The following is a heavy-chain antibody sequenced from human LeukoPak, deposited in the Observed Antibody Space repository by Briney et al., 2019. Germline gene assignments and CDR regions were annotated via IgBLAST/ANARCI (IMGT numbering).Heavy chain of an antibody. Sequence: SETLSLTCTVSGGSISSSSYYWSWIRQPPGKGLEWIGEINHSGSTNYNPSLKSRVTISVDTSKNQFSLKLSSVTAADTAVYYCARSLRGRLTSPLGSGSYYYFDYWGQGTLVTVSS. CDR3: ARSLRGRLTSPLGSGSYYYFDY. D-gene: IGHD3-10*01. CDR2: INHSGST. J-gene: IGHJ4*02. V-gene: IGHV4-39*07. CDR1: GGSISSSSYY.